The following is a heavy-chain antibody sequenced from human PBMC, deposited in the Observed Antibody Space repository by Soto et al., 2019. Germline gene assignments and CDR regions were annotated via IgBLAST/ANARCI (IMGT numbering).Heavy chain of an antibody. D-gene: IGHD2-2*01. J-gene: IGHJ6*02. CDR3: ARDPGMTRYCSSTSCYGYYYYGMDV. CDR2: IIPIFGTA. V-gene: IGHV1-69*06. Sequence: QVQLVQSGAEVKKPGSSAKVSCKASGGTFSSYAISWVRQAPGQGLEWMGGIIPIFGTANYAQKFQGRVTITADKSTSTAYMELSSLRSEDTAVYYCARDPGMTRYCSSTSCYGYYYYGMDVWGQGTTVTVSS. CDR1: GGTFSSYA.